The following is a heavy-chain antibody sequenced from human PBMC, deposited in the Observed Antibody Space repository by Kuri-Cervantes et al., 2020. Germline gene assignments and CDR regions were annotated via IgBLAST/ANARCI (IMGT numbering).Heavy chain of an antibody. Sequence: SVKVSCKASGGTLSNYAISWVRQAPGQGLEWMGGILPIFGTANYAQKFQGRVTMTTDTSTSTAYMELRSLRSDDTAVHYCARDLRKGTWIQLWSTDYYYMDVWGKGTTVTVSS. CDR3: ARDLRKGTWIQLWSTDYYYMDV. V-gene: IGHV1-69*05. D-gene: IGHD5-18*01. J-gene: IGHJ6*03. CDR2: ILPIFGTA. CDR1: GGTLSNYA.